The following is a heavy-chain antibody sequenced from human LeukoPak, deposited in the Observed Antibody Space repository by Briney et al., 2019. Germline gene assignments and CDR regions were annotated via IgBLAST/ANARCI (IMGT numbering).Heavy chain of an antibody. J-gene: IGHJ4*02. D-gene: IGHD2-2*01. Sequence: PGGSLRLSCAASGNHWMHWVRQAPGKGLVWVSHINGDGSWTTYADSVKGRFTISKDNAKNTVYLQMNNLRAEDTAVYYCVSFYETYWGRGTLVTVSS. CDR3: VSFYETY. CDR1: GNHW. V-gene: IGHV3-74*01. CDR2: INGDGSWT.